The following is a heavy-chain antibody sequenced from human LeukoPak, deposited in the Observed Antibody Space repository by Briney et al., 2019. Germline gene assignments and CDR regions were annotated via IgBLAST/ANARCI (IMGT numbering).Heavy chain of an antibody. CDR1: GASTSDKY. Sequence: KTSETLSLTCSASGASTSDKYWSWIRQSPGRTLEWIGHIYNGRNTKYNPSLTCRVTISVDTSKNQFSLSLTSVTAADTAMYYCAQTTGWPGFDFWGPGALVTVSS. CDR3: AQTTGWPGFDF. J-gene: IGHJ4*02. D-gene: IGHD6-19*01. V-gene: IGHV4-59*08. CDR2: IYNGRNT.